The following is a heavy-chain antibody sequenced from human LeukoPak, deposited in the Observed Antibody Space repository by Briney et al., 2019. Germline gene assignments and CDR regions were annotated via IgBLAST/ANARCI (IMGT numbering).Heavy chain of an antibody. D-gene: IGHD1-26*01. J-gene: IGHJ4*02. CDR1: GSTFTGYY. CDR3: ARDAVGGTSGDY. V-gene: IGHV1-2*02. Sequence: ASLKVSCKASGSTFTGYYMHWVRQAPGEGLEWMRWINPNSGDTNYAQKFQGRVTMTRDTSISTAYMELSRLRSDDTAAYYCARDAVGGTSGDYWGQGTLVTVSS. CDR2: INPNSGDT.